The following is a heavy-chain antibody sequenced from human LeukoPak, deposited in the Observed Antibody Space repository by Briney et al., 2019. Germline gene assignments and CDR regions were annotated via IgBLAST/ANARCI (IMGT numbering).Heavy chain of an antibody. CDR1: GFAFSAHG. Sequence: GGSLRLSCEASGFAFSAHGMSWVRQAPGKGLEWVSAIGGYGTTTYYGDSVRGRFTISRDNSRNTMYLYMSSLRAEDTAVYFCAKIRLEESATGYWGQGTPVTVSS. V-gene: IGHV3-23*01. CDR3: AKIRLEESATGY. D-gene: IGHD2-15*01. CDR2: IGGYGTTT. J-gene: IGHJ4*02.